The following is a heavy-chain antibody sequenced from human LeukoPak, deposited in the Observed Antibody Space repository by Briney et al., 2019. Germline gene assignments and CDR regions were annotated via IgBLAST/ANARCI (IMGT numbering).Heavy chain of an antibody. Sequence: IPSETLSLTCTVSGGSISGYYWSWIRQSPGKGLVWIGYMYYSGSTNYNPSLKSRVTTSIDMSKNQFSLTLSSVTAADTALYYCARHFTYYYGSSGYPRDAFDIWGQGTMVTVSS. CDR1: GGSISGYY. J-gene: IGHJ3*02. D-gene: IGHD3-22*01. CDR2: MYYSGST. V-gene: IGHV4-59*08. CDR3: ARHFTYYYGSSGYPRDAFDI.